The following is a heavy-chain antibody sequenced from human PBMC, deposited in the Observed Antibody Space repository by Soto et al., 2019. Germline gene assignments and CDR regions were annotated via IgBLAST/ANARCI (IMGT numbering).Heavy chain of an antibody. V-gene: IGHV3-15*01. J-gene: IGHJ4*02. Sequence: GALRLSCAASGFTFSNAWMSWVRQPPGKGLEWVGRIKSKTDGGTTDYAAPVKGRFTISRDDSKNTLYLQMNSLKTEDTAVYYCTTGVAYCGGDCAPDYWGQGTLVSVSS. D-gene: IGHD2-21*02. CDR1: GFTFSNAW. CDR3: TTGVAYCGGDCAPDY. CDR2: IKSKTDGGTT.